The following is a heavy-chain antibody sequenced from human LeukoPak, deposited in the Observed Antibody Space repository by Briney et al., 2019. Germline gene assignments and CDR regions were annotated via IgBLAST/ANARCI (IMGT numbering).Heavy chain of an antibody. J-gene: IGHJ4*02. Sequence: GRSLRLSCAASGFTFSSYGMHWVRQAPGKGLEWVAVISYDGSNKYYADSVKGRFTISRDNSKNTLYLQMDSLRAEDTAVYYCARDLTGGYYDSSGYFFDYWGQGTLVTVSS. V-gene: IGHV3-30*03. D-gene: IGHD3-22*01. CDR2: ISYDGSNK. CDR1: GFTFSSYG. CDR3: ARDLTGGYYDSSGYFFDY.